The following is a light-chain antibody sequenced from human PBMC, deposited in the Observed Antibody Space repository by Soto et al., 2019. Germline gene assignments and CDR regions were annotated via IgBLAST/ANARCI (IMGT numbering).Light chain of an antibody. Sequence: EIVMTQSPLTLSVSPGERATLSCRASQNININLAWYQQRPGQAPRVLIYGASSRASGIPDRFSGSGSGTDFTLTINRLEPDDFAFYYCQQYNDWPPLTFGGGTRVEIK. CDR2: GAS. J-gene: IGKJ4*01. CDR3: QQYNDWPPLT. V-gene: IGKV3D-15*01. CDR1: QNININ.